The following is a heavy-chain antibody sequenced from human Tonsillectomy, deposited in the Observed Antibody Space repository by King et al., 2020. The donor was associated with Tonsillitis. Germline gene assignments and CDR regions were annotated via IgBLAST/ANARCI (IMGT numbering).Heavy chain of an antibody. CDR3: TKDEYYDSYYMDV. Sequence: EVQLVESGGGLVQPGRSLRLSCAASGITFDDYAMHWVRQAPGKGLEWVAGISWNSGRIGYADSVEGRFTISRDNAKNSLYLQMNSLRVEDTALYYCTKDEYYDSYYMDVWGKGTTVTVS. CDR1: GITFDDYA. J-gene: IGHJ6*03. V-gene: IGHV3-9*01. CDR2: ISWNSGRI. D-gene: IGHD3-3*01.